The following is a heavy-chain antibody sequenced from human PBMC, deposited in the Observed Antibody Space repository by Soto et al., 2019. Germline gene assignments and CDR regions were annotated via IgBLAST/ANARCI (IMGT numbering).Heavy chain of an antibody. Sequence: SETLSLTCTVSGGSISSSSYYWGWIRKPPGKGLEWIGSIYYSGSTYYNPSLKSRVTISVDTSKNQFSLKLSSVTAADTAVYYCARRSRVVAANYYYYYYMDVWGKGTTVTVSS. CDR2: IYYSGST. D-gene: IGHD2-15*01. CDR3: ARRSRVVAANYYYYYYMDV. J-gene: IGHJ6*03. CDR1: GGSISSSSYY. V-gene: IGHV4-39*01.